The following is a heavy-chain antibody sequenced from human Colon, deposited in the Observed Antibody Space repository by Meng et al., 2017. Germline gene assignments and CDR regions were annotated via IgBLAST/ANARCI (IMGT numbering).Heavy chain of an antibody. CDR1: GGSISSGDYY. V-gene: IGHV4-31*03. D-gene: IGHD3-22*01. CDR2: FYFSGNT. CDR3: ARYFYDSRGVTWFDP. J-gene: IGHJ5*02. Sequence: QVPLQVSGPGLVKPSQTLSLTCSVSGGSISSGDYYWSWSRQHPGKGLEWIGHFYFSGNTYYNPSLKSRVSISVDTSKNRFSLNLSSVTAADTAVYYCARYFYDSRGVTWFDPWGQGTLVTVSS.